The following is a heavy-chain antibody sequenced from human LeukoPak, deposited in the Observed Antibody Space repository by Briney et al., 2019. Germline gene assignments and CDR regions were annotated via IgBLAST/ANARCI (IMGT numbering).Heavy chain of an antibody. CDR3: TTSDRQFCSPSSCYMPFDY. D-gene: IGHD2-2*02. CDR2: FDPRNGGT. J-gene: IGHJ4*02. Sequence: GASVKVSCKVSGYSLTELSMLWVRQDPGKGLEWMGGFDPRNGGTYFAQNFQRRVTLTEDASTNTSSMELRSLKSDDTAIYYCTTSDRQFCSPSSCYMPFDYWGQGSLVTVSS. CDR1: GYSLTELS. V-gene: IGHV1-24*01.